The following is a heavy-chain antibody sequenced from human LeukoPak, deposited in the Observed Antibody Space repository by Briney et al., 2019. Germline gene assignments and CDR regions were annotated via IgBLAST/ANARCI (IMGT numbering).Heavy chain of an antibody. D-gene: IGHD2-2*01. Sequence: ASVKVSCKASGYTFTSYDINWVRQATGQGLEWMGWMNPNSGNTGYAQKFQGRVTMTEDTSTDTAYMKLSSLRSEDTAVYYCATAPYCSSTSCYHYFDYWGQGTLVTVSS. CDR1: GYTFTSYD. CDR2: MNPNSGNT. J-gene: IGHJ4*02. CDR3: ATAPYCSSTSCYHYFDY. V-gene: IGHV1-8*01.